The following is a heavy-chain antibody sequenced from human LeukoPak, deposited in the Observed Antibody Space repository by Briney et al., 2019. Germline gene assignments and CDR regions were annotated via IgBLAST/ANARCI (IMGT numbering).Heavy chain of an antibody. CDR3: ARAGITVTPTPYYYYYGMDV. CDR2: MNPNSGNT. J-gene: IGHJ6*02. V-gene: IGHV1-18*01. CDR1: GYTFTSYD. Sequence: ASVKVSCKASGYTFTSYDINWVRQATGQGLEWMGWMNPNSGNTNYAQKLQGRVTMTTDTSTSTAYMELRSLRSDDTAVYYCARAGITVTPTPYYYYYGMDVWGQGTTVTVSS. D-gene: IGHD4-11*01.